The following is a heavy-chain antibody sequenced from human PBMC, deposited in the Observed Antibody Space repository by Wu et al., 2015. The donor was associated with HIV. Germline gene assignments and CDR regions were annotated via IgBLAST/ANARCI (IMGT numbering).Heavy chain of an antibody. J-gene: IGHJ4*02. CDR1: GGTFSNYA. D-gene: IGHD3-10*01. CDR3: AREIQLLYQ. V-gene: IGHV1-69*13. CDR2: IIPAYGTT. Sequence: QVQLVQSGAELKRPGSSVKISCQASGGTFSNYAINWVRQAPGQGLEWMGDIIPAYGTTNYAQRFQGRVTISADESTTTAYMEVRRLRSDDTAVYYCAREIQLLYQWGQGTLVTVSS.